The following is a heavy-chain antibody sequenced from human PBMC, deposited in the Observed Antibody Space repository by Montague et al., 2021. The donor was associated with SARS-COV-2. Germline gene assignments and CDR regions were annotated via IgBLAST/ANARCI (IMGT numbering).Heavy chain of an antibody. V-gene: IGHV6-1*01. D-gene: IGHD3-3*01. CDR2: TYYRSRWFN. J-gene: IGHJ6*03. Sequence: CAISGDSVSSNSAAWNWIRQSPSRGLEWLGRTYYRSRWFNDYAVSIRSRITINPDTSKNQFSLQLNSVTPEDTAVYYCAWATEWRGYHYYYMDVWGKGTTVTVSS. CDR1: GDSVSSNSAA. CDR3: AWATEWRGYHYYYMDV.